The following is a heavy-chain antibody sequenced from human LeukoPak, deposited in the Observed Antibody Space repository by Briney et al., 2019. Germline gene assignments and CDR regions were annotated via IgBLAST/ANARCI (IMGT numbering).Heavy chain of an antibody. D-gene: IGHD4-17*01. V-gene: IGHV4-34*01. Sequence: TSETLSLTCAVYGGSFSGYYWSWIRQPPGKGLEWIGEINHSGSTNYNPSLKSRVTISVDTSKNQFSLKLSSVTAADTAVYYCARGRMVDYGDPGVDYWGQGTLVTVSS. CDR2: INHSGST. J-gene: IGHJ4*02. CDR1: GGSFSGYY. CDR3: ARGRMVDYGDPGVDY.